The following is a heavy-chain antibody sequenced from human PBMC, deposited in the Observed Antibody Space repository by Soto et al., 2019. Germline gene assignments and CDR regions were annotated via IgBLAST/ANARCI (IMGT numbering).Heavy chain of an antibody. V-gene: IGHV3-21*01. J-gene: IGHJ3*02. Sequence: EVQLVESGGGLVKPGGSLRLSCAASGFTFSSYSMNWVSKAPGKRLEWVSSISSSSSYIYYADSVKGRFTISRDNAKNSLYLQMNSLRAEDTAVYYCARKMAAAIDAFDIWGQGTMVTVSS. CDR2: ISSSSSYI. CDR3: ARKMAAAIDAFDI. CDR1: GFTFSSYS. D-gene: IGHD6-13*01.